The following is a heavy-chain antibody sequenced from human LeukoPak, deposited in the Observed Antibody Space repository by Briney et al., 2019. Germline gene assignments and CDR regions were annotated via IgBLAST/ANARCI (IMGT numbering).Heavy chain of an antibody. Sequence: GGSLRLSCAASGFTFNNYAMHWVRQAPGKGLEWVAVISYDGSNKYYADSVKGRFTISRDNSKNTLYLQMNSLRAEDTAVYYCAREGRGYSLDYWGQGTLVTVSS. CDR3: AREGRGYSLDY. CDR2: ISYDGSNK. V-gene: IGHV3-30-3*01. J-gene: IGHJ4*02. D-gene: IGHD5-18*01. CDR1: GFTFNNYA.